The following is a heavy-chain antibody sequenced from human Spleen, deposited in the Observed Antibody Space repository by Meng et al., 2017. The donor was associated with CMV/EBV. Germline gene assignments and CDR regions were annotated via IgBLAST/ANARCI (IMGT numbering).Heavy chain of an antibody. Sequence: GESLKISCATSGFTFNTYAMTWVRQAPGKGLEWVSLIGGGTGNTYYADSVEGRFTISRDNSKNALYLQMNSLRAEDTAVYYCAKDPTPLGLGYCSGGSCYSGYYYYGMDVWGQGTTVTVSS. D-gene: IGHD2-15*01. CDR3: AKDPTPLGLGYCSGGSCYSGYYYYGMDV. CDR1: GFTFNTYA. J-gene: IGHJ6*02. V-gene: IGHV3-23*01. CDR2: IGGGTGNT.